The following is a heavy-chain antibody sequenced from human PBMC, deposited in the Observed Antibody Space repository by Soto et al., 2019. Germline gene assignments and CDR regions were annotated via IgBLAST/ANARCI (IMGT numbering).Heavy chain of an antibody. V-gene: IGHV3-23*01. Sequence: GGSLRLSCAASGFTFSSYAMSWVRQAPGKGLEWVSAISGSGGSTYYADSVKGRFTISRDNSKSTLYLQMNSLSADDTAVYYCAKVMVKNWFDPWGQGTLVTVSS. CDR1: GFTFSSYA. D-gene: IGHD5-18*01. CDR2: ISGSGGST. CDR3: AKVMVKNWFDP. J-gene: IGHJ5*02.